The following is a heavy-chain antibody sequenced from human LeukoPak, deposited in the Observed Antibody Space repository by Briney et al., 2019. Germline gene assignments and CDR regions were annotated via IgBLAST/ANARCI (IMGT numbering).Heavy chain of an antibody. Sequence: SETLSLTCTVSGGSMTTHHWNWIRQTPGKGLEWIGYVFDSGRTKVNPSLTSRVTLSTDTSKNQLSLRLSSVTAADTAVYYCTTIKRGDIFGYFDFWGQGILVTVSS. CDR3: TTIKRGDIFGYFDF. D-gene: IGHD5-18*01. CDR2: VFDSGRT. J-gene: IGHJ4*02. CDR1: GGSMTTHH. V-gene: IGHV4-59*11.